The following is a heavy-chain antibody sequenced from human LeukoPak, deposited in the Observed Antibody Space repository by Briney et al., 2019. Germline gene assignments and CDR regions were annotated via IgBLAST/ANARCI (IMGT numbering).Heavy chain of an antibody. Sequence: ASVKVSCKASVGTFSSYAISWVRQAPGQGLEWMGGIIPIFGTANYAQKFQGRVTITADESTSTAYMELSSLRSEDTAVYYCARGGDIVVVPAAMRFDYWGQGTLVTVPS. V-gene: IGHV1-69*13. D-gene: IGHD2-2*01. CDR3: ARGGDIVVVPAAMRFDY. J-gene: IGHJ4*02. CDR2: IIPIFGTA. CDR1: VGTFSSYA.